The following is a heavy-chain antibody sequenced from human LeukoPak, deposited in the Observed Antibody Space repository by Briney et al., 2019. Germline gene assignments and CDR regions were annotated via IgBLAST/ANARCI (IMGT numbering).Heavy chain of an antibody. V-gene: IGHV3-64D*09. CDR1: GFTFSSYA. J-gene: IGHJ4*02. D-gene: IGHD2-2*01. CDR2: ISSNGGST. CDR3: VKGRYCSSTSCFGGDY. Sequence: GGSLRLSCSASGFTFSSYAMHWVRQAPGKGLEYVSAISSNGGSTYYADSVKGRFTISRDNSKNMLYLQMSSLRAEDTAVYYCVKGRYCSSTSCFGGDYWGQGTLVTVSS.